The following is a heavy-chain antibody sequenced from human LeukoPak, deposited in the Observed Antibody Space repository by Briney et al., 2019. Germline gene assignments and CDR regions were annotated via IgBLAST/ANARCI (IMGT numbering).Heavy chain of an antibody. V-gene: IGHV3-23*01. J-gene: IGHJ4*02. CDR2: ISASGDRT. D-gene: IGHD4-11*01. CDR1: GFTFSSYT. Sequence: GGSLRLSCAASGFTFSSYTMNWVRQAPGKGLEWVSTISASGDRTWYADSVKDRFTISRDNSKNTLFLQMNSLRAEDTAVYYCAKDRDYSDYYFDYWGQGTPVTVSS. CDR3: AKDRDYSDYYFDY.